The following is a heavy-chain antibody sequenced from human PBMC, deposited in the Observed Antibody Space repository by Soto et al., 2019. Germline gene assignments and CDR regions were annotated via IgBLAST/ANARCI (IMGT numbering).Heavy chain of an antibody. J-gene: IGHJ4*02. CDR2: INAGNGNT. Sequence: GASVKVSCKASGYTFTSYAMHWVRQAPGQRLEWMGWINAGNGNTKYSQKFQGRVTITRDTSASTAYMELSSLRSEDTAVYYCAKTPGVITVITSFDHWGQGTPVTVSS. V-gene: IGHV1-3*01. CDR3: AKTPGVITVITSFDH. CDR1: GYTFTSYA. D-gene: IGHD3-16*01.